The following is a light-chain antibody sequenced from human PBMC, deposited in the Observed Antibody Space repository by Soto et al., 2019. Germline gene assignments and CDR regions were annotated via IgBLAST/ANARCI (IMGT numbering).Light chain of an antibody. CDR1: QSVSSY. V-gene: IGKV3-11*01. J-gene: IGKJ4*01. CDR2: DAS. CDR3: QQRSNWPLT. Sequence: EIVLTQSPATLSLSPGERATLSCRASQSVSSYLAWYQQKPGQAPRLLIYDASNRATGIPARFIGSGSGTDFTLTISSLEPEAFEVYYCQQRSNWPLTFGGGTKVDIK.